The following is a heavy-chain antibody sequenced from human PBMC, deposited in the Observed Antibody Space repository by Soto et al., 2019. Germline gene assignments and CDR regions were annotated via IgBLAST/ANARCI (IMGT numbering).Heavy chain of an antibody. D-gene: IGHD2-15*01. CDR3: ATVAMTSPKVFDY. Sequence: QVQLQESGPGLVKPSETLSLTCTVSGGSLSSHYWSWIRQSPGKGLEWIGYIYFTGYTNYNPALKNRVTISVDTAQSQFSLSLDSGTAADTAVYYCATVAMTSPKVFDYWGQGTLVSVSS. CDR1: GGSLSSHY. V-gene: IGHV4-59*11. J-gene: IGHJ4*02. CDR2: IYFTGYT.